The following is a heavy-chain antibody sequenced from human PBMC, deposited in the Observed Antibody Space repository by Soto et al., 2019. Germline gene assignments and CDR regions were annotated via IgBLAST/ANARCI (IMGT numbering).Heavy chain of an antibody. V-gene: IGHV1-18*01. CDR2: ISAYNGNT. CDR1: GYTFTSYG. Sequence: QVQLVQSGAEVKKPGASVKVSCKASGYTFTSYGISWVRQAPGQGLEWMGWISAYNGNTNYAQKLQGRVTMTTDTPTSNAYMQRKSPRTDDTGVYYCTRDLKAVGASPTHPPAFDNWGQGTLVTVSS. J-gene: IGHJ4*02. D-gene: IGHD1-26*01. CDR3: TRDLKAVGASPTHPPAFDN.